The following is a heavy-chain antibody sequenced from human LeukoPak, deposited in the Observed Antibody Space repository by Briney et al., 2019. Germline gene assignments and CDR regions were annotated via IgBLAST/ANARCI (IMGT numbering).Heavy chain of an antibody. CDR3: ARGGDYYYDSTFFDY. J-gene: IGHJ4*02. D-gene: IGHD3-22*01. CDR2: IYHSGST. V-gene: IGHV4-30-2*01. Sequence: SETLSLTCAVSGGSISSGGYSWSWIRQPPGKGLEWIGYIYHSGSTYYNPSLKSRVTISVDRSKNQFSLKLSSVTAADTAAYYCARGGDYYYDSTFFDYWGQGTLVTVSS. CDR1: GGSISSGGYS.